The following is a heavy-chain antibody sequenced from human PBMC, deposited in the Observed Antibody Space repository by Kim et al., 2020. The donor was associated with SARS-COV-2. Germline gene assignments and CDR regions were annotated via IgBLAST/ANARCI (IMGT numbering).Heavy chain of an antibody. CDR3: TLLGVVHYEVLYYFDY. CDR1: GGSISSSSYY. D-gene: IGHD3-3*01. Sequence: SETLSLTCTVSGGSISSSSYYWGWIRQPPGKGLEWIGSIYYSGSTYYNPSLKSRVTISVDTSKNQFSLKLSSVTAADTAVYYCTLLGVVHYEVLYYFDYWGQGTLVTVSS. J-gene: IGHJ4*02. V-gene: IGHV4-39*01. CDR2: IYYSGST.